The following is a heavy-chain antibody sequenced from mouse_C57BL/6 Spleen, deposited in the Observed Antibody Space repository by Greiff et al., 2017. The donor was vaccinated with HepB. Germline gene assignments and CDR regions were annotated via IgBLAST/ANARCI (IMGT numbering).Heavy chain of an antibody. CDR3: ARGTTVVATDYYAMDY. CDR1: GYTFTSYW. V-gene: IGHV1-55*01. J-gene: IGHJ4*01. Sequence: VQLQQPGAELVKPGASVKMSCKASGYTFTSYWITWVKQRPGQGLEWIGDIYPGSGSTNYNEKFKSKATLTVDTSSSTAYMQLSSLTSEDSAVYYCARGTTVVATDYYAMDYWGQGTSVTVSS. D-gene: IGHD1-1*01. CDR2: IYPGSGST.